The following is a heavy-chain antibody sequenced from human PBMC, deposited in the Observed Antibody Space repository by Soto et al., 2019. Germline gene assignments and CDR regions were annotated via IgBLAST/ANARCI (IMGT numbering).Heavy chain of an antibody. Sequence: EVQLGESGGGLVKPGGSLRLSCAASGFTFSNAWMTWVRQAPGKGLEWVGRVKSKTDGGTIDYAEPVKDRFTISRDDSKNTLYQQTNSLKTEDTAVYYCIGAYSGSAMRSDYCGQGTLVTVSS. CDR1: GFTFSNAW. CDR2: VKSKTDGGTI. D-gene: IGHD5-12*01. V-gene: IGHV3-15*01. CDR3: IGAYSGSAMRSDY. J-gene: IGHJ4*02.